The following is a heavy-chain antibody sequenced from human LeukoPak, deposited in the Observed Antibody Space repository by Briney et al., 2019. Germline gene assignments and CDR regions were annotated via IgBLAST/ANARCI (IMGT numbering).Heavy chain of an antibody. J-gene: IGHJ6*03. CDR3: ARGGGKRVPAAMGRRNYYYYYIDV. Sequence: GASVKVSCKASGGTFSNYAISWVRQAPGQGLEWMGGIIPIFGTANYAQKFQGRVTITADESTSTAYMELSSLRSEDTAVYYCARGGGKRVPAAMGRRNYYYYYIDVWGKGTTVTVSS. CDR2: IIPIFGTA. D-gene: IGHD2-2*01. V-gene: IGHV1-69*13. CDR1: GGTFSNYA.